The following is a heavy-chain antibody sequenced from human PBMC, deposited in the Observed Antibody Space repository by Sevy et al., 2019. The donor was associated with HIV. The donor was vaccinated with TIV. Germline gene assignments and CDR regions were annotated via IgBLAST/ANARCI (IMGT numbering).Heavy chain of an antibody. V-gene: IGHV4-31*03. D-gene: IGHD3-9*01. J-gene: IGHJ4*02. CDR1: GGSISSGGYY. Sequence: SETLSLTCTVSGGSISSGGYYWSWIRQHPGKGLEWIWYIYYSGSTYYNPSLKSRVTISVDTSKNQFSLKLSSVTAADTAVYYCARANFDWLLLFDYWGQGTLVTVSS. CDR3: ARANFDWLLLFDY. CDR2: IYYSGST.